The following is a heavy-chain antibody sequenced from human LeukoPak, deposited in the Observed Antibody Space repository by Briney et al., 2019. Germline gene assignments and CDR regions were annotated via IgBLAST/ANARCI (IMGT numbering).Heavy chain of an antibody. CDR2: ISGSGGSA. V-gene: IGHV3-23*01. D-gene: IGHD6-13*01. J-gene: IGHJ4*02. CDR3: AKVPASSSWYIDY. Sequence: PGGSLRLSCAASGFTFSSYAMSWVRQAPGKGLEWVSAISGSGGSAYYADSVKGRFTISRDNSKNTLYLQMNSLRAEDTAVYYCAKVPASSSWYIDYWGQGTLVTVSS. CDR1: GFTFSSYA.